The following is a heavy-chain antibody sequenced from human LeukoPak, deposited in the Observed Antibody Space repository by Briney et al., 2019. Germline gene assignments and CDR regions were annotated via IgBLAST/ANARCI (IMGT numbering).Heavy chain of an antibody. V-gene: IGHV1-2*02. D-gene: IGHD1-1*01. CDR3: ATDLDWNDRGFDP. CDR1: GYTFTGYY. J-gene: IGHJ5*02. CDR2: INPNSGGT. Sequence: GASVKVSCKASGYTFTGYYMHWVRQAPGQGLEWMGWINPNSGGTNYAQKFQGRVTMTRDTSISTAYMELSSLRSEDTAVYYCATDLDWNDRGFDPWGQGTLVTVSS.